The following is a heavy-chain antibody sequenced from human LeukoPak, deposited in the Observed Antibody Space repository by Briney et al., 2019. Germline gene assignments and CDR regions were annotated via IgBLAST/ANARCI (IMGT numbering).Heavy chain of an antibody. CDR3: ARGVSSGYYY. CDR1: GGSISSSNYY. J-gene: IGHJ4*02. CDR2: INHSGST. V-gene: IGHV4-39*07. D-gene: IGHD3-22*01. Sequence: SETLSLTCTVSGGSISSSNYYWGWIRQPPGKGLEWIGEINHSGSTNYNPSLKSRVTISVDTSKNQFSLKLSSVTAADTAVYYCARGVSSGYYYWGQGTLVTVSS.